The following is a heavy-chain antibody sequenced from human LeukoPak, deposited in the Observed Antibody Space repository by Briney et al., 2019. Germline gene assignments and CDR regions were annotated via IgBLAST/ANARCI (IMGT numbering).Heavy chain of an antibody. CDR3: ARRETVVTSGAFDI. V-gene: IGHV4-59*01. CDR2: IYYSGST. Sequence: SETLSLTCTVSGGSISSDYWSWIRQPPRRGLEWIGYIYYSGSTNYNPSLKSRVTLSVDTSKNQFSLKLSSVTAADTAVYYCARRETVVTSGAFDIWGQGTMVTVSS. J-gene: IGHJ3*02. D-gene: IGHD4-23*01. CDR1: GGSISSDY.